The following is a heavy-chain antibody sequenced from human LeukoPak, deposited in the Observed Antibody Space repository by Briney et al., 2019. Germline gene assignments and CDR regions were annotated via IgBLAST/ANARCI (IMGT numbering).Heavy chain of an antibody. Sequence: PGGSLRLSCAASGFTFSSYAMSWVRQAPGKGLEWVSSISSSSSYIYYADSVKGRFTISGDNAKNSLYLQMNSLRAEDTAVYYCAREPEYSSSWFYFDYWGQGTLVTVSS. J-gene: IGHJ4*02. CDR2: ISSSSSYI. CDR3: AREPEYSSSWFYFDY. V-gene: IGHV3-21*01. D-gene: IGHD6-13*01. CDR1: GFTFSSYA.